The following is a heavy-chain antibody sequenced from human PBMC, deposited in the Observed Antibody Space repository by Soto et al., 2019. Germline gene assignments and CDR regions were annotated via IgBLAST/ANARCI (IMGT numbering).Heavy chain of an antibody. J-gene: IGHJ4*02. CDR2: IPSKTNTYAT. CDR3: TRQHLDVPVASAIDY. CDR1: GFTFSGST. Sequence: SGGSLRLSCAASGFTFSGSTIHWVRQTSGKGLEWVGRIPSKTNTYATAYAASVKGRFTISRDDSKNTAYLQMNSLKTEDTAVYYCTRQHLDVPVASAIDYWGQGTRVTVSS. V-gene: IGHV3-73*01. D-gene: IGHD6-19*01.